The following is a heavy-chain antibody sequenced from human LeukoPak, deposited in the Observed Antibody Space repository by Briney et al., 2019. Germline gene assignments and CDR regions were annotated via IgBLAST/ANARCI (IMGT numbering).Heavy chain of an antibody. V-gene: IGHV1-2*02. Sequence: GASVKVSCKASGFIFSDYYIHWGRQAPGQGLEWMGWINPNSGDTNYAQRFQGRVTMTRDTPINTAYMELSRLTSDDTAVYYCARPAYYYGAGSWPYWGQGSLVTVSS. J-gene: IGHJ4*02. CDR1: GFIFSDYY. CDR2: INPNSGDT. CDR3: ARPAYYYGAGSWPY. D-gene: IGHD3-10*01.